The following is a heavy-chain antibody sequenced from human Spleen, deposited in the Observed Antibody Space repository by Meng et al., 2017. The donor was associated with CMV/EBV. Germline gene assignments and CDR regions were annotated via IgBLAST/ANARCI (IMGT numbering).Heavy chain of an antibody. CDR3: AKSASSGWYRVDY. CDR1: GFTFSSYA. V-gene: IGHV3-23*03. J-gene: IGHJ4*02. D-gene: IGHD6-19*01. CDR2: IYSGGSST. Sequence: ASGFTFSSYAMSWVRQAPGKGLEWVSVIYSGGSSTYYADSVKGRFTISRDNSKNTLYLQMNSLRAEDTAVYYCAKSASSGWYRVDYWGQGTLVTVSS.